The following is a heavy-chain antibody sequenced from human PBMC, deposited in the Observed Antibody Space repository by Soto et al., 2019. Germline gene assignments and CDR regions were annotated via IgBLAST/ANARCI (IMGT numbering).Heavy chain of an antibody. Sequence: QVQLVESGGGVVQPGRSLRLSCAASGFTFSSYGMHWVRQAPGKGLEWVAVIWYDGSNKYYADSVKGRFTISRDNSKNTLYLQMNSLRAEDTAVYYCARGGYYHILTGYYTGDDYWGQGTLVTVSS. J-gene: IGHJ4*02. CDR3: ARGGYYHILTGYYTGDDY. CDR2: IWYDGSNK. D-gene: IGHD3-9*01. V-gene: IGHV3-33*01. CDR1: GFTFSSYG.